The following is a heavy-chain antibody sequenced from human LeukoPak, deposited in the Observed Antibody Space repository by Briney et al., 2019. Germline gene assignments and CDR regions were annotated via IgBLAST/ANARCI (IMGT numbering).Heavy chain of an antibody. CDR2: IYHSGST. CDR3: ARLSGWYAFDY. Sequence: SETLSLTCTVSGGSISSGGYYWSWIRQPPGKGLEWIGYIYHSGSTYYNPSLKSRVTISVDTSKNQFSLKLSSVTAADTAVYYCARLSGWYAFDYWGQGTLVTVSS. CDR1: GGSISSGGYY. J-gene: IGHJ4*02. D-gene: IGHD6-19*01. V-gene: IGHV4-30-2*01.